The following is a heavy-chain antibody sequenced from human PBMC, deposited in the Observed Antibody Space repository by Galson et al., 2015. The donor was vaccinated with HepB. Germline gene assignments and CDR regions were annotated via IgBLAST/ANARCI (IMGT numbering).Heavy chain of an antibody. Sequence: SVKVSCKASGGTFSSYAISWVRQAPGQGLEWMGGIIPIFGTANYAQKFQGRVTITADESTSTAYMELSSLRSEDTAVYYCARDSSSWYGGFDPWGQGTLVTVSS. D-gene: IGHD6-13*01. CDR3: ARDSSSWYGGFDP. V-gene: IGHV1-69*13. J-gene: IGHJ5*02. CDR2: IIPIFGTA. CDR1: GGTFSSYA.